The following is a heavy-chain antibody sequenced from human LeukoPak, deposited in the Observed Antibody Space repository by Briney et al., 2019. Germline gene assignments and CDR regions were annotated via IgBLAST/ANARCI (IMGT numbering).Heavy chain of an antibody. CDR3: ARVVGGIELDY. Sequence: GGSLRLSCAAPGFTFSSYSMNWVRQAPGKGLEWVSSISSSSSYIYYADSVKGRFTISRDNAKNSLYLQMNSLRAEDTAVYYCARVVGGIELDYWGQGTLVTVSS. D-gene: IGHD5-18*01. J-gene: IGHJ4*02. CDR2: ISSSSSYI. CDR1: GFTFSSYS. V-gene: IGHV3-21*01.